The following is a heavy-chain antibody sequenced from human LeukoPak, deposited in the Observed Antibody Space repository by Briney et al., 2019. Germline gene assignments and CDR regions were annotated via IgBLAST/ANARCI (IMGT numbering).Heavy chain of an antibody. D-gene: IGHD3-3*01. CDR3: ARSNDLRFLEWSRSGGWFDP. J-gene: IGHJ5*02. V-gene: IGHV4-31*03. CDR1: GGSISSGGYY. CDR2: IYYSGST. Sequence: SETLSLTCTVSGGSISSGGYYWSWIRQHPGKGLEWIGYIYYSGSTYYNPSLKSRVTISVDTSKNQFSLKLSSVTAADTAVYYCARSNDLRFLEWSRSGGWFDPWGQGTLVTVSS.